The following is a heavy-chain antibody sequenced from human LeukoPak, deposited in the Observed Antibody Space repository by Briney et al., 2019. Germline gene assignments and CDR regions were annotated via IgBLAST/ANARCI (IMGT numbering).Heavy chain of an antibody. CDR1: GYTFTDYY. V-gene: IGHV1-69-2*01. D-gene: IGHD3-22*01. J-gene: IGHJ4*02. CDR2: VDPEDGET. CDR3: ARSSRYYDSSGLRAYYFDY. Sequence: ASVKVSCKVSGYTFTDYYMHWVQQAPGKGLEWMGLVDPEDGETIYAEKFQGRVTITADESTSTAYMELSSLRSEDTAVYYCARSSRYYDSSGLRAYYFDYWGQGTLVTVSS.